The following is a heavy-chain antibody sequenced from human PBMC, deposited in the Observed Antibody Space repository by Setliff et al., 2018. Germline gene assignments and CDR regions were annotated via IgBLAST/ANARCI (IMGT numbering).Heavy chain of an antibody. D-gene: IGHD6-19*01. Sequence: SVKVSCKASGYTFTYRYLHWVRQAPGQALEWMGWITPFNGNTNYAQKFQDRVTITRDRSMSTAYMELSSLKASDTAMYFCARDHTVAESRGSDYWGQGTLVTVSS. CDR1: GYTFTYRY. CDR3: ARDHTVAESRGSDY. V-gene: IGHV1-45*02. J-gene: IGHJ4*02. CDR2: ITPFNGNT.